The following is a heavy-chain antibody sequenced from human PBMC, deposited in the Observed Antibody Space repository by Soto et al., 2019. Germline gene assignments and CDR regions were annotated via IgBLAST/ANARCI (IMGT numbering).Heavy chain of an antibody. Sequence: GGSLRLSCAASGFTFSAYGMHWVRQAPGKGLEWVAAISHDGTNKNYGDSVKGRFTISRDNSKKTLYLQMNSLRPEDMALYYCAKDEYYYSRSGYYIFDSWGQGTLVTVSS. V-gene: IGHV3-30*18. CDR3: AKDEYYYSRSGYYIFDS. J-gene: IGHJ4*02. D-gene: IGHD3-22*01. CDR2: ISHDGTNK. CDR1: GFTFSAYG.